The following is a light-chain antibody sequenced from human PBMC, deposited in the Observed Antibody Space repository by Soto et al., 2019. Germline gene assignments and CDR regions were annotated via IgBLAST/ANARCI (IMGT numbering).Light chain of an antibody. CDR3: QQYGSSLIT. V-gene: IGKV3-20*01. J-gene: IGKJ5*01. Sequence: EIVLTQSPGTLSLSPGERATPSCRASQSVSSSYLAWYQQKPGQAPRLLIYGASSRATGIPDRFSGSRSGTDFTLTISRLEPEDFAVYYCQQYGSSLITFGQGTRLEIK. CDR1: QSVSSSY. CDR2: GAS.